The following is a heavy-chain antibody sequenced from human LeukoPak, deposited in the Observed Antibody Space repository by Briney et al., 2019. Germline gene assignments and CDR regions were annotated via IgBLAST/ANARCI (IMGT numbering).Heavy chain of an antibody. CDR3: ARDFGTIVVVTAIVD. D-gene: IGHD2-21*02. Sequence: GGSLRLSCAASGFTFSSYAMHWVRQAPGKGLEWVAVISYDGSNKYYADSVKGRFTISRDNAKNSLFLQMNSLRVEDTAVYYCARDFGTIVVVTAIVDWGQGTLVTVSS. J-gene: IGHJ4*02. CDR2: ISYDGSNK. V-gene: IGHV3-30-3*01. CDR1: GFTFSSYA.